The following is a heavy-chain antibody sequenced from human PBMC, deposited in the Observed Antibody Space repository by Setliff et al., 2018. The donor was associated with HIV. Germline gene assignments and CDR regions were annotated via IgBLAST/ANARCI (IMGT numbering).Heavy chain of an antibody. CDR1: GGSFSGYY. J-gene: IGHJ4*02. CDR2: INHSGST. CDR3: ARGRSSGWMDY. V-gene: IGHV4-34*01. D-gene: IGHD6-19*01. Sequence: PSETLSLTCAVYGGSFSGYYWNWIRQPPGKGLEWIGEINHSGSTNYNPSLKSRVTISVDTSKNQFSLKLSSVTAADTAVYYCARGRSSGWMDYWGQGTLVTVSS.